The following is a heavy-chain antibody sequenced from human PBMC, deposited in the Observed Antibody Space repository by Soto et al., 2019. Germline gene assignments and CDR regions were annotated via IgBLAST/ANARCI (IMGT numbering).Heavy chain of an antibody. CDR2: VYYSGTT. Sequence: SETLSLTCTVSGGSIRNGDYYWGWIRQPPGKGLEWIGYVYYSGTTYSHPSLNSRVSVSVDTSENQFSLRLTSVTAADTAVYYCVTVNLVGAAYYFDYWGPGTLVTVSS. V-gene: IGHV4-30-4*01. J-gene: IGHJ4*02. CDR1: GGSIRNGDYY. D-gene: IGHD1-26*01. CDR3: VTVNLVGAAYYFDY.